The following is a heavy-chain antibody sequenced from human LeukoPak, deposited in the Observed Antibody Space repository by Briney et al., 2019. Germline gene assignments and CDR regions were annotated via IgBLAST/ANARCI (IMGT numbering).Heavy chain of an antibody. CDR3: ARDSYYDYVWGSYRYNWFDP. CDR2: IYTSGST. CDR1: AGSISSYY. Sequence: SETLSLTCSVSAGSISSYYWSWIRQPAGKGLEWIGRIYTSGSTNYNPSLKSRVTMSVDTSKNQFSLKLSSVTAADTAVYYCARDSYYDYVWGSYRYNWFDPWGQGTLVTVSS. D-gene: IGHD3-16*02. V-gene: IGHV4-4*07. J-gene: IGHJ5*02.